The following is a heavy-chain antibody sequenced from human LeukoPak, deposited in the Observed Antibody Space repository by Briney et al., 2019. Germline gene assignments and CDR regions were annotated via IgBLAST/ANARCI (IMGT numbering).Heavy chain of an antibody. CDR1: GGTFSSYA. V-gene: IGHV1-69*05. CDR3: ARMYSSGWPFDY. J-gene: IGHJ4*02. D-gene: IGHD6-19*01. CDR2: IIPIFGTA. Sequence: ASVKVSCKASGGTFSSYAISWVRQAPGQGLEWMGGIIPIFGTANYAQKFQGRVTITTDESTSTAYMELSSLRSGDTAVYYCARMYSSGWPFDYWGQGTLVTVSS.